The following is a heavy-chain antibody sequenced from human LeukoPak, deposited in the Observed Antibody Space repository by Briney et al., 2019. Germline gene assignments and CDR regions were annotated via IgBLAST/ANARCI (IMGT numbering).Heavy chain of an antibody. CDR2: IYCSGST. V-gene: IGHV4-59*01. D-gene: IGHD2-21*02. CDR1: GCSISSYY. J-gene: IGHJ4*02. CDR3: ARDLGYCGGDCSPGWCQP. Sequence: PWETLSLTCAVSGCSISSYYWSWIRQAPGKGLEWVGDIYCSGSTNYNASVKGRFTISGDTSKNQLHLKLNSVTAAEKAVYYCARDLGYCGGDCSPGWCQPWGQGTVVSVS.